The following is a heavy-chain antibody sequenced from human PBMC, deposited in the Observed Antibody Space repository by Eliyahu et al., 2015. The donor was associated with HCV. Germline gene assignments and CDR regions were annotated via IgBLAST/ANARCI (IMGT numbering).Heavy chain of an antibody. CDR1: GFTFSSYE. D-gene: IGHD1-7*01. CDR3: ARDFLPHTSGTTVYYYYGMDV. Sequence: EVQLVESGGGLVQPGGSLRLSCAASGFTFSSYEMNWVRQAPGKGLEWVSYISSSGSTXYYADSVKGRFTISRDNAKNSLYLQMNSLRAEDTAVYYCARDFLPHTSGTTVYYYYGMDVWGQGTTVTVSS. CDR2: ISSSGSTX. J-gene: IGHJ6*02. V-gene: IGHV3-48*03.